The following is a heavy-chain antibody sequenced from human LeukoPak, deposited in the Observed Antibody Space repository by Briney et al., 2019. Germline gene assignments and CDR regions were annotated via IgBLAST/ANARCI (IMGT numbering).Heavy chain of an antibody. CDR3: ATHTSSWSYFDY. CDR1: GFSFSLYS. J-gene: IGHJ4*02. CDR2: ISDTSAM. V-gene: IGHV3-48*01. D-gene: IGHD6-13*01. Sequence: GESLRLSCVASGFSFSLYSMKWVRQAPGKGLEWVSYISDTSAMYYADSVRGRFTISRDNAKNSLFLQMNSLRVEDTGVYYCATHTSSWSYFDYWGQGTLVTVSS.